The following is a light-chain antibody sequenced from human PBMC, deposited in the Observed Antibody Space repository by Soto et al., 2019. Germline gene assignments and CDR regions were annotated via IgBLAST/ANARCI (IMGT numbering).Light chain of an antibody. CDR2: GAS. CDR3: QQYNDWPSLT. CDR1: QSVSSR. Sequence: EIVMTQSPGTLSVSPGERATLSCMASQSVSSRLAWYQQKPGQAPSLLIYGASTRAAGIPARFSGSGSGTEFTLTITSLQSEDVAVYYCQQYNDWPSLTFGGGTKVEIK. J-gene: IGKJ4*01. V-gene: IGKV3-15*01.